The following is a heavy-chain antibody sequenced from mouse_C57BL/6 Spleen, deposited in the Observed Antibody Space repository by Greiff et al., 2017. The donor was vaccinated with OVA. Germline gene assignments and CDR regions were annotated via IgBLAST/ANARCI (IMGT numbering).Heavy chain of an antibody. CDR1: GYTFTSYW. Sequence: VQLQQPGAELVKPGASVKLSCKASGYTFTSYWMQWVKQRPGQGLEWIGEIDPSDSYTNYNQKFKGKATLTVDTSSSTAYMQLSSLTSEDSAVYYCARSLSITVVAHWYFDVWGTGTTVTVSS. J-gene: IGHJ1*03. CDR2: IDPSDSYT. V-gene: IGHV1-50*01. CDR3: ARSLSITVVAHWYFDV. D-gene: IGHD1-1*01.